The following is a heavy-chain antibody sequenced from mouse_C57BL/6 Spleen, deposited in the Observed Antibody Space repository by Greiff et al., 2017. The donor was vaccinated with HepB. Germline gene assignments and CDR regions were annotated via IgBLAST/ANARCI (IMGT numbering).Heavy chain of an antibody. CDR3: AREGITTVVSFDY. CDR1: GYTFTDYY. Sequence: QVQLKESGAELVRPGASVKLSCKASGYTFTDYYINWVKQRPGQGLEWIARIYPGSGNTYYTEKFKGKATLTAEKSSSTAYMQLSSLTSEDSAVYFCAREGITTVVSFDYWGQGTTLTVSS. J-gene: IGHJ2*01. V-gene: IGHV1-76*01. CDR2: IYPGSGNT. D-gene: IGHD1-1*01.